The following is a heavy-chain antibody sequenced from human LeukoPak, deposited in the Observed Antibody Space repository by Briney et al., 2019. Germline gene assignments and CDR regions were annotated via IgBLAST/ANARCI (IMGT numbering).Heavy chain of an antibody. CDR1: GYIFSNYW. CDR2: IYPHDSNV. J-gene: IGHJ4*02. V-gene: IGHV5-51*01. D-gene: IGHD2/OR15-2a*01. Sequence: GESLKISCKTSGYIFSNYWIAWVRQPPGKGLEWMGIIYPHDSNVKYSPSFQGHVTISVDKSVSTAYLQWNTLKASDTATYFCTRREYNDYWTAFPFWGQGTEVAVSS. CDR3: TRREYNDYWTAFPF.